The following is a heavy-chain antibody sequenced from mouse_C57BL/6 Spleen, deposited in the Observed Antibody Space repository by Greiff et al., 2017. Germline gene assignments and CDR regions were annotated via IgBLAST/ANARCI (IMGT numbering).Heavy chain of an antibody. CDR1: GYAFSSYW. CDR2: IYPGDGDT. V-gene: IGHV1-80*01. CDR3: AGYYGSSYDYFDY. Sequence: VKLVESGAELVKPGASVKISCKASGYAFSSYWMNWVKQRPGKGLEWIGQIYPGDGDTNYNGKFKGKATLTADKSSSTAYMQLSSLTSEDSAVYFCAGYYGSSYDYFDYWGQGTTLTVSS. J-gene: IGHJ2*01. D-gene: IGHD1-1*01.